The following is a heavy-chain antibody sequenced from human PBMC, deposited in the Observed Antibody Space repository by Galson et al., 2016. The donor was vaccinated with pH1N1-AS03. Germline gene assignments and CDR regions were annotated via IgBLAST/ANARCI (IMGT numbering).Heavy chain of an antibody. J-gene: IGHJ5*02. CDR3: ARHPPHLAWFDP. CDR2: IWPSGTT. CDR1: GGSIDSSNW. V-gene: IGHV4-4*02. Sequence: SETLSLTCAVSGGSIDSSNWWSWVRQPPGKGLEWVGEIWPSGTTNYNPSLKSRVTISLDKSNNQFSLMLISVTAADTAVYYCARHPPHLAWFDPWGQGTLVTVSS.